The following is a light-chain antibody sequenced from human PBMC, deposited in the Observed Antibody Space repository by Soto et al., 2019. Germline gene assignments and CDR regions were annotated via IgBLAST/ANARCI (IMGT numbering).Light chain of an antibody. CDR2: EIN. J-gene: IGLJ1*01. CDR1: SSDVGAYDY. V-gene: IGLV2-8*01. Sequence: LTQPPSASGSPGQSVTISCTGTSSDVGAYDYVSWYQQHPGKAPKLMIYEINKRPSGVPDRFSGSKSGNTASLTVSGLQAEDEADYYCSSFAGSNNFPYVFGTGTKVTVL. CDR3: SSFAGSNNFPYV.